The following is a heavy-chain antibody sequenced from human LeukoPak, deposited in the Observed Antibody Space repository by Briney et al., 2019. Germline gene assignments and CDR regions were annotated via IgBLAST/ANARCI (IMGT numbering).Heavy chain of an antibody. CDR2: IYYTGST. V-gene: IGHV4-59*12. J-gene: IGHJ4*02. Sequence: PSETLSLTCTVSGGSISSYYWSWIRQPPGKGLEWIGYIYYTGSTNYNPSLKSRVTISVDTSKNQFSLRLSSVTAADTAVYYCARVGTPGYSGYDHWGQGTLVTVSS. CDR1: GGSISSYY. CDR3: ARVGTPGYSGYDH. D-gene: IGHD5-12*01.